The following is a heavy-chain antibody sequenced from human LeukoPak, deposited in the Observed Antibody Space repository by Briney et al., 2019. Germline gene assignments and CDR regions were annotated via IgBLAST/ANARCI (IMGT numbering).Heavy chain of an antibody. CDR2: FSGRGGGT. D-gene: IGHD3-22*01. CDR1: GFTFSSYA. J-gene: IGHJ4*02. CDR3: AKEVYYYDSSGHVDY. Sequence: GGSLRLSCAASGFTFSSYAMSWVRQAPGKGLEWVSGFSGRGGGTQYADSVKGRFTISRDNSKNTLYLQMNSLRAEDTAVYYCAKEVYYYDSSGHVDYWGQGTLVTVSS. V-gene: IGHV3-23*01.